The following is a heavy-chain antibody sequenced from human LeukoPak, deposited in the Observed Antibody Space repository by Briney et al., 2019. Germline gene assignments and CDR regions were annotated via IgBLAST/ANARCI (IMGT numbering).Heavy chain of an antibody. CDR3: ARKMVEGSGSSWYWPFDY. D-gene: IGHD6-13*01. Sequence: SETLSLTCAVSGGSISSSNWWSWVRQPPGKGLEWIGETYHSGSTNYNPSLKSRVTISVDKSKNQFSLKLSSVTAADTAVYYCARKMVEGSGSSWYWPFDYWGQGTLVTVSS. CDR1: GGSISSSNW. V-gene: IGHV4-4*02. J-gene: IGHJ4*02. CDR2: TYHSGST.